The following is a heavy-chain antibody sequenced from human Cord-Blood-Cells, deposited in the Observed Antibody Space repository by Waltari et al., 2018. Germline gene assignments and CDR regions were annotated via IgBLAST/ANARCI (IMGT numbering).Heavy chain of an antibody. CDR1: GYTFTSYY. D-gene: IGHD5-18*01. J-gene: IGHJ6*02. CDR2: INPSGGST. CDR3: ARERGYSYGYPRNHYGMDV. V-gene: IGHV1-46*01. Sequence: QVQLVQSGAEVKKPGASVKVSCKASGYTFTSYYMHWVRQAPGQGLEWRGIINPSGGSTSYAQKFQGRVTMTRDTSTSTVYMELSSLRSEDTAVYYCARERGYSYGYPRNHYGMDVWGQGTTVTVSS.